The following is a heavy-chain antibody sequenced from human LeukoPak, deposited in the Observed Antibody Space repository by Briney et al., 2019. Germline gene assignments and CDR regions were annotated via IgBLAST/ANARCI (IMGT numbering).Heavy chain of an antibody. D-gene: IGHD2-2*01. J-gene: IGHJ4*02. Sequence: GGSLRLSCAASGFTFSDYYMCWIRQAPGKGLEWVSYISSSGSTIYYADSVKGRFTISRDNAKNSLYLQMNSLRAEDTAVYYCAREYCSSTSCYAPDFDYWGQGTLVTVSS. CDR1: GFTFSDYY. CDR3: AREYCSSTSCYAPDFDY. V-gene: IGHV3-11*04. CDR2: ISSSGSTI.